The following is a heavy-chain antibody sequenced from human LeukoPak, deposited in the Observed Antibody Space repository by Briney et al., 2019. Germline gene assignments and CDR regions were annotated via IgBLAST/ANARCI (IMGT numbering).Heavy chain of an antibody. CDR3: ERDEDWVVRLPPSL. V-gene: IGHV4-59*01. J-gene: IGHJ4*02. D-gene: IGHD3-10*01. CDR1: GGSINDFY. CDR2: IYSDGRT. Sequence: SETLSLTCSVSGGSINDFYWTWVRQPPGKGLEWIGHIYSDGRTEYSPSLKSRLSLSVDTSKNQISLRLRSVTAADTAFYYCERDEDWVVRLPPSLGGQGTLVTVSS.